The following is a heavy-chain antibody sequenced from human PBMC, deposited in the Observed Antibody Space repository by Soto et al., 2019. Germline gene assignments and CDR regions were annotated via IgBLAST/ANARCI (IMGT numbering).Heavy chain of an antibody. CDR1: GGSFSGYY. J-gene: IGHJ6*02. D-gene: IGHD3-3*01. CDR2: INHSGST. Sequence: LSLTCAVYGGSFSGYYWSWIRQPPGKGLEWIGEINHSGSTNYNPSLKSRVTISVDTSKNQFSLKLSSVTAADTAVYYCARGSGYPLYYYYYGMDVWGRGTTVTVSS. V-gene: IGHV4-34*01. CDR3: ARGSGYPLYYYYYGMDV.